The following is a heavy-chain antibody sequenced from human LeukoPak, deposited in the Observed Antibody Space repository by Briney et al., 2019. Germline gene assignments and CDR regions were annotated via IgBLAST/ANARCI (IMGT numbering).Heavy chain of an antibody. J-gene: IGHJ4*02. Sequence: GASVKVSCKASGGTFSSYAISWVRQAPGQGLEWMGGIIPIFGTANYAQKFQGRVTITADESTSTAYMELSSLRSEDTAVYYCAAPRDYYGSGSHDYWGQGTLVTVSS. CDR3: AAPRDYYGSGSHDY. CDR2: IIPIFGTA. V-gene: IGHV1-69*13. CDR1: GGTFSSYA. D-gene: IGHD3-10*01.